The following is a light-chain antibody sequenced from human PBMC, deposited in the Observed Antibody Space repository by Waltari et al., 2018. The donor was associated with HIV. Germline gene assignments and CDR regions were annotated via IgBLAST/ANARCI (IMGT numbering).Light chain of an antibody. V-gene: IGLV2-8*01. CDR1: SSDVGGYNY. J-gene: IGLJ2*01. Sequence: QSALTQPPSASGSPGQSVTISCTGPSSDVGGYNYVSWYQQHPGKTPKLMIYAFSKRPSGVPDSFAGSKSGNPASLTVSGLQAEDEADYYCSSYAGSNNLVFGGGTKLTVL. CDR2: AFS. CDR3: SSYAGSNNLV.